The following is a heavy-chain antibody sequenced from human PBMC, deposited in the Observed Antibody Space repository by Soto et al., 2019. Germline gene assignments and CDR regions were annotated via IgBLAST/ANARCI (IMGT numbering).Heavy chain of an antibody. CDR1: GFTFSSYG. D-gene: IGHD4-17*01. J-gene: IGHJ6*03. CDR3: ARDWGENDYGDLVTPYYYMDV. CDR2: IWYDGSNK. Sequence: QVQLVESGGGVVQPGRSLRLSCAASGFTFSSYGMHWVRQAPGKGLEWVAGIWYDGSNKYYADSVKGRFTISRDNSKNTLYLQMNSLRAEDTAVYYCARDWGENDYGDLVTPYYYMDVWGKGTTVTVSS. V-gene: IGHV3-33*01.